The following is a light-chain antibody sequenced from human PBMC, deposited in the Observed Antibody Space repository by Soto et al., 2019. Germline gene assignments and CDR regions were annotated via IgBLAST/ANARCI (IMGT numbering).Light chain of an antibody. J-gene: IGKJ1*01. Sequence: EIVMTQSPASLSVSTGERATLSCRASQSVSSNLSWYQQKPGQAPRLLIQGASTRATGIPARFSGSGSGTEFTLTISSLQSEDSAIYYCQQYNNWWTFGQGTKVDIK. CDR3: QQYNNWWT. CDR2: GAS. V-gene: IGKV3-15*01. CDR1: QSVSSN.